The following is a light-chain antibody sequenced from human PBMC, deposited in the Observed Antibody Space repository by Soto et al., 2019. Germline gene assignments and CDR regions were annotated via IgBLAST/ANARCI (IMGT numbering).Light chain of an antibody. V-gene: IGKV2-28*01. J-gene: IGKJ4*01. CDR1: QSLLLSDGKNY. CDR3: KQALQTPLT. CDR2: LGS. Sequence: DIVMTQSPLSLSVTPGEPASISCRSSQSLLLSDGKNYLDWYLQKPGQPPQLLVYLGSTRASGVPDRFTGSGSGTDFTLKISRVEAEDVGVYYCKQALQTPLTFGGGTKVEIK.